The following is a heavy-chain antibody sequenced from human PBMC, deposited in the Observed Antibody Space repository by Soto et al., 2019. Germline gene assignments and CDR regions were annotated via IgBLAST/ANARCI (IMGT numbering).Heavy chain of an antibody. CDR2: IYPRDPDI. J-gene: IGHJ4*02. CDR3: ARPFDYTHSGWPMGY. V-gene: IGHV5-51*01. D-gene: IGHD3-22*01. Sequence: GESLKISCKGSGYDFASYWIGWVRQMPGKGLELMGIIYPRDPDIRYSPSFRGQVTISADKSINTAYLQWSSLKTSDTAVYYCARPFDYTHSGWPMGYWGPGTLVTVSS. CDR1: GYDFASYW.